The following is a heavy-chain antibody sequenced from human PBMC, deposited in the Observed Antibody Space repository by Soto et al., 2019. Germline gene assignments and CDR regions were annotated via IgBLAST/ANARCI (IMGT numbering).Heavy chain of an antibody. CDR3: TTGGLIAARQYYHYYGMDV. D-gene: IGHD6-6*01. CDR1: GFTFSNDW. V-gene: IGHV3-15*07. J-gene: IGHJ6*02. CDR2: IKSKTDGGTT. Sequence: GGSLRLSCAASGFTFSNDWINWVRQAPGPGLEWVGRIKSKTDGGTTDYAARVKGRFTISRDDSKNTLYLQMNSLKTEDTAVYYCTTGGLIAARQYYHYYGMDVWGQGTTVTVSS.